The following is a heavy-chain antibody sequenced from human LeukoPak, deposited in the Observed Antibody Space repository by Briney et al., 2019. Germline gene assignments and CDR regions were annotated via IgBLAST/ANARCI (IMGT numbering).Heavy chain of an antibody. V-gene: IGHV3-30*03. CDR1: GFTFSSYG. CDR2: ISYDGSNK. CDR3: AYGDYDY. J-gene: IGHJ4*02. D-gene: IGHD4-17*01. Sequence: GGSLRLSCAASGFTFSSYGMHWVRQAPGKGLEWVAVISYDGSNKYYADSVKGRFTISRDNSKNTLYLQMNSLRAEDTAVYYCAYGDYDYWGQGTLDTVSS.